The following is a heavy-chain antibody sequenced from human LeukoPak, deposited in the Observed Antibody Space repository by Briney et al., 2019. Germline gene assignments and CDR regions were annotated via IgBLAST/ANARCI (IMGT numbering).Heavy chain of an antibody. Sequence: SEILSLTCTVSGGSISSYYWRWLPQPPGKGLEWSVNIYYSGSIDYNPSLKSRVTMSGDTSKTQLPLKLSSVTAADKAVYYCAMGLPYASPQPGYWGQGTLVTVSS. J-gene: IGHJ4*02. CDR3: AMGLPYASPQPGY. D-gene: IGHD1-14*01. CDR1: GGSISSYY. CDR2: IYYSGSI. V-gene: IGHV4-59*01.